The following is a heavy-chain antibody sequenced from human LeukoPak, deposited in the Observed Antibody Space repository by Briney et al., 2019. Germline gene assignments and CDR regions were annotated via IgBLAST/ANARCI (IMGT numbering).Heavy chain of an antibody. D-gene: IGHD5-18*01. J-gene: IGHJ4*02. CDR1: GGSFSGYY. V-gene: IGHV4-34*01. Sequence: PSETLSLTCAVYGGSFSGYYWSWIRQPPGKGLEWIGEVNHIGSTNYSLSLKSRLTISVDTSKNQFSLKLSSVTAADTAVYYCARGRGYSYEVGFDYWGQGTLVTVSS. CDR3: ARGRGYSYEVGFDY. CDR2: VNHIGST.